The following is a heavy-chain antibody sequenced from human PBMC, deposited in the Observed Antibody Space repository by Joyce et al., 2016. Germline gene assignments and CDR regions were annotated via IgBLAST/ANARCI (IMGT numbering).Heavy chain of an antibody. CDR2: SGASGSRI. J-gene: IGHJ4*02. D-gene: IGHD2-15*01. Sequence: QLVESGGGLVKPGGSLSLSCAASGFTFSSYSMNWVRQAPGEGLEWLSASGASGSRIYDTDSVNGRFTISRDNAKNSLFLQRNSLRADDTAVYYCARVVRGFCSGGSCYIDHWGQGILVTVSS. CDR1: GFTFSSYS. CDR3: ARVVRGFCSGGSCYIDH. V-gene: IGHV3-21*02.